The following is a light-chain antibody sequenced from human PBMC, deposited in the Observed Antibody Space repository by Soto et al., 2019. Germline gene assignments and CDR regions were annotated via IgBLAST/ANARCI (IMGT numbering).Light chain of an antibody. V-gene: IGKV2-28*01. CDR2: LGS. J-gene: IGKJ1*01. Sequence: EIVMTPSPLSLTVTPGEPASISCKYSQSLQHNNGNTLLDWYMQKPGQFPQLLIYLGSRRAPGAPDRVSGSGSGTDFTLRISTVEADDAAIYYCMQALQTPRTFGQGTKLEI. CDR1: QSLQHNNGNTL. CDR3: MQALQTPRT.